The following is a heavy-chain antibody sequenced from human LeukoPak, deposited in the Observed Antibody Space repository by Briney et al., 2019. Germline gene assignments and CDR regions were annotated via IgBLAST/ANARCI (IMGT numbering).Heavy chain of an antibody. CDR3: AKVALEVTYYYDSSGYYWGIFDY. CDR2: ISGSGGST. CDR1: GFTFSSYA. J-gene: IGHJ4*02. D-gene: IGHD3-22*01. Sequence: GGSLRLSCAASGFTFSSYAMSWVRQAPGKGLEWVSAISGSGGSTYYADSVKGRFTISRDHSKNTLYLQMNSLRAEDTAVYYCAKVALEVTYYYDSSGYYWGIFDYWGQGTLVTVSS. V-gene: IGHV3-23*01.